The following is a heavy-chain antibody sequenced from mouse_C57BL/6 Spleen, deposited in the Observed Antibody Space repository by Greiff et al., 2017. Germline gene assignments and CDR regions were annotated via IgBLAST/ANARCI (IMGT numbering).Heavy chain of an antibody. CDR3: AIYGSEGDFDV. Sequence: VQGVESGAELVKPGASVKMSCKASGYTFTTYPIEWMKQNHGKSLEWIGNFHPYNDDTKYNEKFKGKATLTVEKSSSTVYLELSRLTSDDSAVYYCAIYGSEGDFDVWGTGTTVTVSS. J-gene: IGHJ1*03. D-gene: IGHD1-1*01. CDR1: GYTFTTYP. CDR2: FHPYNDDT. V-gene: IGHV1-47*01.